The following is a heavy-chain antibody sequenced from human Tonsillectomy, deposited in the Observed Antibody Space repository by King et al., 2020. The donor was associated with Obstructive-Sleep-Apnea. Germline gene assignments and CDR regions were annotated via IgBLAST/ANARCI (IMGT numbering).Heavy chain of an antibody. V-gene: IGHV3-9*01. CDR2: ISWNSGSI. Sequence: VQLVQSGGGLVQPGRSLRLSCAASGFTFDDYAMHWVRQAPGKGLEWGSGISWNSGSIGYADSVKGRFTISRDNAKNSLYLQMNSLRAEDTALYYCAKDSGSGSLGHWGQGTLVTVSS. J-gene: IGHJ4*02. CDR3: AKDSGSGSLGH. D-gene: IGHD1-26*01. CDR1: GFTFDDYA.